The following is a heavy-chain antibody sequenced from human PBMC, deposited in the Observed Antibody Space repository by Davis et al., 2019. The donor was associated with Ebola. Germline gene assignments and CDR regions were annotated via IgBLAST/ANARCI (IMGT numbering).Heavy chain of an antibody. Sequence: PGGSLRLSCGVYSGSLNGYSWSWIRQSPGKGLEWIGEINHSGGTTYNPSLKSRVTISIDTSNRQVSLNLTSVTAADTAVYYCARGRRYAIFGVRDFFDYWGQGTLVTVSS. CDR1: SGSLNGYS. CDR3: ARGRRYAIFGVRDFFDY. D-gene: IGHD3-3*01. V-gene: IGHV4-34*01. J-gene: IGHJ4*02. CDR2: INHSGGT.